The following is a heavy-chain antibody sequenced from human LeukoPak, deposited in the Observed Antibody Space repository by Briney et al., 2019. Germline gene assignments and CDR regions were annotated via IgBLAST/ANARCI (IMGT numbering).Heavy chain of an antibody. V-gene: IGHV3-23*01. CDR2: ISGSGGHT. Sequence: PGGSLRLSCAASGFTFNGYSMSWVRQAPGKGLEWVSLISGSGGHTYYADSVKGRFTISRDDSKNTLYLEMNNLRAEDTAVFYCAREPPHCGGDCFSLLDNWGQGTLVIVSS. CDR3: AREPPHCGGDCFSLLDN. D-gene: IGHD2-21*02. CDR1: GFTFNGYS. J-gene: IGHJ4*02.